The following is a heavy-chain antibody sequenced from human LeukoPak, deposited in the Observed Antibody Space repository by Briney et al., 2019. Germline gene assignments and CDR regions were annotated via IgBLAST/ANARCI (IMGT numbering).Heavy chain of an antibody. CDR1: GFSFSSYA. CDR3: ATAHCSTTNCYKLDY. D-gene: IGHD2-2*02. V-gene: IGHV3-23*01. Sequence: GGSLRLSCAASGFSFSSYAMSWVRQAPGKGLEWVSILSGSGGSAYYADSVKGQVTISRDNSKTPLYLQMDSMRAEDTAVYYCATAHCSTTNCYKLDYWGQGTLVTVPS. J-gene: IGHJ4*02. CDR2: LSGSGGSA.